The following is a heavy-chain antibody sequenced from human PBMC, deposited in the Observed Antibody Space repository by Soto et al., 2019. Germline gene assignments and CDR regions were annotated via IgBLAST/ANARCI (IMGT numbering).Heavy chain of an antibody. D-gene: IGHD5-18*01. V-gene: IGHV1-24*01. CDR1: GYTLTELS. CDR3: ATVQLAPYYYYMDV. J-gene: IGHJ6*03. CDR2: FDPEDGET. Sequence: ASVKVSCKVSGYTLTELSMHWVRQAPGKGLEWMGGFDPEDGETIYAQKFQGRVTMTEDTSTDTAYMELSSLRSEDTAVYYCATVQLAPYYYYMDVWGKGTTVTVSS.